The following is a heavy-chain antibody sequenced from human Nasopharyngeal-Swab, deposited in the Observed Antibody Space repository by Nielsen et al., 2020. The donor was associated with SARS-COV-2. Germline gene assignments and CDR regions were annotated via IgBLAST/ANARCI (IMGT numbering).Heavy chain of an antibody. CDR1: GGSISSGGYY. Sequence: SCTVSGGSISSGGYYWIWIRHHPGKVLEWIVYIYYSGSTYYNPSLKSRVTISVDTSKNQFSLKLSSVTAADTAVYYCARRFTDTIFGANNYYFDYWGQGTLVTVSS. J-gene: IGHJ4*02. V-gene: IGHV4-31*02. CDR3: ARRFTDTIFGANNYYFDY. D-gene: IGHD3-3*01. CDR2: IYYSGST.